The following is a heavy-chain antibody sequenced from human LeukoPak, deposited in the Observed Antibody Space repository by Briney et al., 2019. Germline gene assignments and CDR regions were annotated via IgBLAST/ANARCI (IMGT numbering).Heavy chain of an antibody. CDR1: GFTFSSHW. Sequence: GGSLRLSCAASGFTFSSHWMHWVRQAPGKGLVWVSRINTDGSTTNYADSVKGRFTVSRDNAKNTLYLQMNSLRAEDTAVYYCAKDGAWELLGHFDYWGQGTLVTVSS. CDR2: INTDGSTT. D-gene: IGHD1-26*01. J-gene: IGHJ4*02. CDR3: AKDGAWELLGHFDY. V-gene: IGHV3-74*01.